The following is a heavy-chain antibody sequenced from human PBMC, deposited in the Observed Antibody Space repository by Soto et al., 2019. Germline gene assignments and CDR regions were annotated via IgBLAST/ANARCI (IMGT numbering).Heavy chain of an antibody. CDR2: INAGNGNT. CDR1: GYTFTSYA. CDR3: ARGGRITMIVVVITAAFDI. Sequence: GASVKVSCKASGYTFTSYAMHWVRQAPGQRLEWMGWINAGNGNTKYSQKFQGRVTITRDTSASTAYMELSSLRSEDTAVYYCARGGRITMIVVVITAAFDIWGQGTMVTVSS. V-gene: IGHV1-3*01. J-gene: IGHJ3*02. D-gene: IGHD3-22*01.